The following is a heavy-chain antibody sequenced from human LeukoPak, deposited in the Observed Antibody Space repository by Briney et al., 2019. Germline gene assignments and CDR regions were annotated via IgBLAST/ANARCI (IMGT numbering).Heavy chain of an antibody. CDR2: IDSSGGYM. Sequence: PGGSLRLSCEASGFTFNTYSMNWARQAPGKGLEWVSSIDSSGGYMFYADSVKGRFTISRDNAKNSLYLQMNSLRAEDTAVYYRARIDRYSYGGGDAFDIWGQGTMVTVSS. CDR3: ARIDRYSYGGGDAFDI. D-gene: IGHD5-18*01. V-gene: IGHV3-21*01. J-gene: IGHJ3*02. CDR1: GFTFNTYS.